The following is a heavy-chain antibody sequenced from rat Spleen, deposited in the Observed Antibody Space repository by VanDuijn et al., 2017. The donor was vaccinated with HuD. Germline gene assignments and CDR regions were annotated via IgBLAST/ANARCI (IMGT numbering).Heavy chain of an antibody. V-gene: IGHV5-17*01. Sequence: EVQLVESDGGLVQPGRSLKLSCAASGFTFTDFYMAWVRQAPKKGLEWVATIIYGGSRTYYRDSVKGRFTISRNDAKSTLYLQMDSLRSEDTATYYCASHWGRAYFDYWGQGVMVAVSS. CDR3: ASHWGRAYFDY. CDR2: IIYGGSRT. CDR1: GFTFTDFY. D-gene: IGHD5-1*01. J-gene: IGHJ2*01.